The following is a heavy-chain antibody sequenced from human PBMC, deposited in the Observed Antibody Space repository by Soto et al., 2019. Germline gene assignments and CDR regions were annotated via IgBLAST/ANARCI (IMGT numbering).Heavy chain of an antibody. D-gene: IGHD3-22*01. CDR3: ARGGKNYYDSSGYYYWFDP. CDR2: IIPIFGTA. V-gene: IGHV1-69*01. Sequence: QVQLVQSGAEVKKPGSSVKVSCKASGGTFSSYAISWVRQAPGQGLEWTGGIIPIFGTANYAQKFQGRVTITADESTSTAYMELSSLRSEDTAVYYCARGGKNYYDSSGYYYWFDPWGQGTLVTVSS. J-gene: IGHJ5*02. CDR1: GGTFSSYA.